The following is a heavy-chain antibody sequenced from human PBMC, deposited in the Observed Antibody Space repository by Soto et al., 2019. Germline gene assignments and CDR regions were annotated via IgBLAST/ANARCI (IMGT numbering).Heavy chain of an antibody. V-gene: IGHV1-69*13. D-gene: IGHD6-13*01. CDR3: ARSNSSSWDYYYYYGMDV. CDR2: IIPIFGTA. J-gene: IGHJ6*02. Sequence: SVKVSCKASGGTFSSYAISWVRQAPGQGLEWMGGIIPIFGTANYAQKFQGRVTITADESTSTAYMELSSLRSEDTAVYYCARSNSSSWDYYYYYGMDVWGQGTTVTVSS. CDR1: GGTFSSYA.